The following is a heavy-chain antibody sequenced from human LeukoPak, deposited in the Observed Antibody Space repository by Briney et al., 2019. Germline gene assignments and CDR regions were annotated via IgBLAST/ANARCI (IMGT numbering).Heavy chain of an antibody. CDR1: GGTFSSYT. J-gene: IGHJ4*02. V-gene: IGHV1-69*02. Sequence: EASVKVSCKASGGTFSSYTISWVRQAPGQGLEWMGRIIPILGIANYAQKFQGRVTITTDESTSTAYMELSSLRSEDTAVYYCAGGPMIERSPVGYWGQGTLGTVSS. CDR3: AGGPMIERSPVGY. CDR2: IIPILGIA. D-gene: IGHD3-22*01.